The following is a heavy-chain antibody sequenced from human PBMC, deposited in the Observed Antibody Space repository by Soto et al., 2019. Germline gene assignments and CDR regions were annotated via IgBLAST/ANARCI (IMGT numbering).Heavy chain of an antibody. D-gene: IGHD2-21*01. CDR1: GFTVSSSY. CDR3: ARDLWYFRYFDY. J-gene: IGHJ4*02. CDR2: IYDNGIT. Sequence: GGSLRLSCAASGFTVSSSYMTWVRQAPGKGLEWVSVIYDNGITFYADSVKDRFTISRDTSMNTLYLQVNDLRADDTAIYYCARDLWYFRYFDYWGRETLVTVSS. V-gene: IGHV3-66*01.